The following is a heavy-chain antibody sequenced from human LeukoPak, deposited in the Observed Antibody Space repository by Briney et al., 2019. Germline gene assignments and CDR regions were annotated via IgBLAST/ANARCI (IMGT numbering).Heavy chain of an antibody. CDR3: ARGHYSRITIFGVVTNKQNFAY. D-gene: IGHD3-3*01. CDR2: MNPNSGNT. CDR1: GYTFTSYD. V-gene: IGHV1-8*01. Sequence: ASVKVSCKASGYTFTSYDINWVRQATGQGLEWMGWMNPNSGNTGYAQKFQGRVTMTRNTSISTAYMELSSLRSEDTAVYYCARGHYSRITIFGVVTNKQNFAYWGQGTLVTVSS. J-gene: IGHJ4*02.